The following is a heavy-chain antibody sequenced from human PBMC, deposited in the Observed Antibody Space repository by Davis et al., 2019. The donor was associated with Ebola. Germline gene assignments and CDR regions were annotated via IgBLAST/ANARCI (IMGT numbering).Heavy chain of an antibody. CDR2: ISYLGTTQ. CDR1: GFTLRTFG. D-gene: IGHD6-6*01. Sequence: GESLKISCAASGFTLRTFGMHWVRQSPGKGLEWVGVISYLGTTQYYADSVKGRFTISRDTSKNTLSLQMTSLRVEDTAMYFCARELGTSSAFDYWGHGALVTVSS. J-gene: IGHJ4*01. V-gene: IGHV3-30*03. CDR3: ARELGTSSAFDY.